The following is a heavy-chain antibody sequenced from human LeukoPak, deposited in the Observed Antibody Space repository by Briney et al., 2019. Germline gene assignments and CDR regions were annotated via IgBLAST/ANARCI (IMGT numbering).Heavy chain of an antibody. CDR2: IYHSGST. CDR1: GGSISSGGYY. J-gene: IGHJ4*02. V-gene: IGHV4-30-2*01. D-gene: IGHD3-3*01. Sequence: PSETLSLTCTVSGGSISSGGYYWSWIRQPPGKGLEWIGYIYHSGSTYYNPSLKSRVTISVDRSKNQFSLKLSSVTAADTAVYYCARGGRIHDFWSGYYEYYFDYWGQGTLVTVSS. CDR3: ARGGRIHDFWSGYYEYYFDY.